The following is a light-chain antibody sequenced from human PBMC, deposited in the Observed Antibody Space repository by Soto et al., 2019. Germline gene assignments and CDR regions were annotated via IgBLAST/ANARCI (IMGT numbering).Light chain of an antibody. CDR3: QQYGSSPPWT. Sequence: EIVLTQSPGTLSLSPGERATLSCRASQSVSSSYLAWYQQKPGQAPRLLIYGASSRATGIPDRFSGSGSGTDFTLTISILEPDDFAVYYCQQYGSSPPWTLGQGTKVEIK. J-gene: IGKJ1*01. CDR1: QSVSSSY. CDR2: GAS. V-gene: IGKV3-20*01.